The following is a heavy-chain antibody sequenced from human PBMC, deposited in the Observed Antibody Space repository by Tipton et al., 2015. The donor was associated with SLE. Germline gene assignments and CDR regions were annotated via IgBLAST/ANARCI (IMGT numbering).Heavy chain of an antibody. V-gene: IGHV4-59*01. CDR3: ARGRGRDYYYYYYMHV. D-gene: IGHD3-16*01. CDR1: GGSISSYY. CDR2: IYYSGST. J-gene: IGHJ6*03. Sequence: TLSLTCTVSGGSISSYYWSWIRQPPGKGLEWIGYIYYSGSTNYNPSLKSRVTISVDTSKNQFSLKLSSVTAADTAVYYCARGRGRDYYYYYYMHVWGKGTTVTVSS.